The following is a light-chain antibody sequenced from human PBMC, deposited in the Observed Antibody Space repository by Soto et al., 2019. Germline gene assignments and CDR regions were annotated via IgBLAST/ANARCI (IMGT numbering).Light chain of an antibody. Sequence: DIQMTQSPSSLSASVGDRVTITCQARQDISNYLSWYQQKPGKAPKLLIYDASNLEAGVPSRFGGSGSGTDFTFTISSLHPEDVATYYCQQYDDLPFTFGPGTKVDFK. CDR1: QDISNY. CDR2: DAS. J-gene: IGKJ3*01. V-gene: IGKV1-33*01. CDR3: QQYDDLPFT.